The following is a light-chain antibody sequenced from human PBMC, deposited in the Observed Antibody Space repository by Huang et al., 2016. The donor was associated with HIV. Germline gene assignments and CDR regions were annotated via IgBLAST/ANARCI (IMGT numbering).Light chain of an antibody. V-gene: IGKV1-5*03. CDR3: QQYNSYWT. CDR2: KAS. J-gene: IGKJ1*01. CDR1: QRISSW. Sequence: DIQMTQSPSTLSASVGDRVTITCRASQRISSWLAWYQQKQGKAPKLLIYKASSLESGVPSRFSGSGSGTEFTLTISRLQPDDFATYYCQQYNSYWTFGQGTKVDVK.